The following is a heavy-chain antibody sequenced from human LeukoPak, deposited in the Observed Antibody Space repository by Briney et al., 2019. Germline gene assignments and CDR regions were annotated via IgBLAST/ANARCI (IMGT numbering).Heavy chain of an antibody. CDR1: GGTFSRYA. V-gene: IGHV1-69*05. CDR2: IIPIFGTA. J-gene: IGHJ6*03. CDR3: ARDLTYYDFWSGKRAYYMDV. Sequence: ASVKVSCKASGGTFSRYAISWVRQAPGQGLEWMGGIIPIFGTANYEQKFQGRVTITTDESTSTAYMELSSLRSEDTAVYYCARDLTYYDFWSGKRAYYMDVWGKGTTVTVSS. D-gene: IGHD3-3*01.